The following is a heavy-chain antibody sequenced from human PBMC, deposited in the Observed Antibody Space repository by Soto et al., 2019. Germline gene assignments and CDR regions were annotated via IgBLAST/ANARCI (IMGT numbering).Heavy chain of an antibody. J-gene: IGHJ1*01. V-gene: IGHV3-23*01. CDR3: AKIRGYDLGSTSFQH. CDR1: GFTFSSSA. CDR2: ISGNDDTT. D-gene: IGHD5-12*01. Sequence: EVQLLESGGGLVQPGGSLRLSCAASGFTFSSSAMSWVRQAPGKGLDWVSAISGNDDTTYYADSVKGRFTISRDFSKNTLYLQMNSLRAEDTAVYYCAKIRGYDLGSTSFQHWGQGTLVTVSS.